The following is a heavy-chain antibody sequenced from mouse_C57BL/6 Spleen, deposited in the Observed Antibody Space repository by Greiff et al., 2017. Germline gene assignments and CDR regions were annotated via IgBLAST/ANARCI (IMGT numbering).Heavy chain of an antibody. J-gene: IGHJ3*01. Sequence: QVQLQQPGAELVRPGSSVKLSCKASGYTFTSYWMHWVKQRPIQGLEWIGDIYPSDSDTHYNQQFKDKATLTVDKSSSTAYMQLSSLTSEASAIDYCARCPSGLNGTCAGFAYWGQGTLVTVSA. CDR3: ARCPSGLNGTCAGFAY. D-gene: IGHD4-1*01. CDR1: GYTFTSYW. V-gene: IGHV1-52*01. CDR2: IYPSDSDT.